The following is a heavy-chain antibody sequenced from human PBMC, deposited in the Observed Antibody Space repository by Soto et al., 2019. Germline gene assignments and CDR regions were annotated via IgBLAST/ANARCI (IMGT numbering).Heavy chain of an antibody. D-gene: IGHD3-3*01. CDR3: AKSKDSTIFGVVIYYFDT. CDR1: GFTFSSFG. Sequence: LRLSCAASGFTFSSFGTNWVRQAPGKGLEWVSSLSPNGASTHYADSVKGRFTISRDNAKNTLFLQMDSLRAEDTAVYFCAKSKDSTIFGVVIYYFDTWGQGALVTVSS. V-gene: IGHV3-23*01. CDR2: LSPNGAST. J-gene: IGHJ4*02.